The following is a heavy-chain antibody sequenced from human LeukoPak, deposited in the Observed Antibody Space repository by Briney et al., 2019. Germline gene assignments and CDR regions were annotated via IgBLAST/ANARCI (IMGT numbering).Heavy chain of an antibody. CDR2: IFYSGST. CDR1: GGSISSSSYY. Sequence: PSETLSLTCTVSGGSISSSSYYWGWIRQPPGKGLEWIGNIFYSGSTYHNPSLKSRVTISVDTSKNQFSLKLSSVTAADTAVYYCARGSPRGYDFWSGYGWFDPWGQGTLVTVSS. V-gene: IGHV4-39*07. D-gene: IGHD3-3*01. J-gene: IGHJ5*02. CDR3: ARGSPRGYDFWSGYGWFDP.